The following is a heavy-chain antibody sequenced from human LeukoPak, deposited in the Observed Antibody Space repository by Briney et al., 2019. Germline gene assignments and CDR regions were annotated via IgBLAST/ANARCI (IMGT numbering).Heavy chain of an antibody. D-gene: IGHD3-22*01. Sequence: SETLSLTCSVSGGSISSSSSYWGWIRQPPWKGLEWIGYIYDSGSTNYNPSLKSRVTISVDTSKNQFSLKLSSVTAADTAVYYCACLTTADAFDIWGQGTMVTVSS. V-gene: IGHV4-61*05. CDR2: IYDSGST. J-gene: IGHJ3*02. CDR3: ACLTTADAFDI. CDR1: GGSISSSSSY.